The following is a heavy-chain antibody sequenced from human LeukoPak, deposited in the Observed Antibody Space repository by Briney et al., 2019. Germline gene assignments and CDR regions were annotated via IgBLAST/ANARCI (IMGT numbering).Heavy chain of an antibody. D-gene: IGHD3-10*01. J-gene: IGHJ4*02. CDR2: ISGSGGST. V-gene: IGHV3-23*01. Sequence: GGYLRLSCAASGFTFSSYAMSWVRQAPGKGLEWVSAISGSGGSTYYADSVKGRFTISRDNSTNTLYLQMNSLRAEDTAVYYCAKGDLWFGEFHDYWGQGTLVTVSS. CDR3: AKGDLWFGEFHDY. CDR1: GFTFSSYA.